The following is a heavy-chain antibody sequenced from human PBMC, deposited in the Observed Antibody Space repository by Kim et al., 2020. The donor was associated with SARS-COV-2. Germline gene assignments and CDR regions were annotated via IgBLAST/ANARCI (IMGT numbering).Heavy chain of an antibody. V-gene: IGHV3-73*01. D-gene: IGHD3-22*01. CDR3: TPYYYDSSGYHLCGGN. Sequence: SVKGRFTISRDDSKNTAYLQMNSLKTEDTAVYYCTPYYYDSSGYHLCGGNWGQGTLVTVSS. J-gene: IGHJ4*02.